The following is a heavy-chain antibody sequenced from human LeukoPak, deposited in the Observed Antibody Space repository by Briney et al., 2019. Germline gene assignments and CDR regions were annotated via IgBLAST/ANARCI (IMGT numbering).Heavy chain of an antibody. J-gene: IGHJ3*02. Sequence: PGGSLRLSCAASGFTFSSYAMHWVRQAPGKGLEWVAVISYDGSNKYYADSVEGRFTISRDNSKNTLYLQMNSLRAEDTAVYYCARGDYYAIWGQGTMVTVSS. V-gene: IGHV3-30*04. CDR3: ARGDYYAI. CDR2: ISYDGSNK. D-gene: IGHD3-10*01. CDR1: GFTFSSYA.